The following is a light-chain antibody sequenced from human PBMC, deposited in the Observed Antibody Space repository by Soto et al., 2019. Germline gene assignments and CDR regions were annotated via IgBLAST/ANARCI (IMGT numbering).Light chain of an antibody. CDR1: QSVSSN. V-gene: IGKV3-15*01. J-gene: IGKJ4*01. Sequence: EIVMTQSPATLSVSPGERATLSCRASQSVSSNLAWYQQKLGQAPRLLIYGASTRATDIPARFSGSGSGTEFTLTISSLQSEDSAVYYCQQYNDWPPQLTFGGGTKVEIK. CDR3: QQYNDWPPQLT. CDR2: GAS.